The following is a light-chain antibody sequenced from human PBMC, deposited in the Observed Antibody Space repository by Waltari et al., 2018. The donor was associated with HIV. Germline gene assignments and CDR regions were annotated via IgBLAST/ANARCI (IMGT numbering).Light chain of an antibody. Sequence: SFQLTQPPSVSVSPGQTARIPCPGETLPRQYVFWYQQRPGQAPVLVIYKDNEGPSGIPERFSGSTSGTTVALTISGVQPEDEADYYCQSSDSSGAYWVFGGGTKLTVL. CDR2: KDN. J-gene: IGLJ3*02. V-gene: IGLV3-25*03. CDR3: QSSDSSGAYWV. CDR1: TLPRQY.